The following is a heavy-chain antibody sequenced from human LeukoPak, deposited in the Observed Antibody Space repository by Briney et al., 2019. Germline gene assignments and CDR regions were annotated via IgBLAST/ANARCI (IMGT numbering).Heavy chain of an antibody. CDR3: ARGIVVVTALEVDAFDI. Sequence: AASVKVSCKASGYTFTGYYMHWVRQAPGQGLEWMGWINPNSGGTNYAQKFQGRVTMTRDTSISTAYMELSRLRSDDTAVYYCARGIVVVTALEVDAFDIWGQGTMVTVSS. CDR2: INPNSGGT. V-gene: IGHV1-2*02. CDR1: GYTFTGYY. D-gene: IGHD2-21*02. J-gene: IGHJ3*02.